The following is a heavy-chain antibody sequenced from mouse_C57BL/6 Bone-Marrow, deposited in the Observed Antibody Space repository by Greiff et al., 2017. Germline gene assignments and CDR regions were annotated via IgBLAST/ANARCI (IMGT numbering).Heavy chain of an antibody. CDR2: IYPGDGDT. Sequence: QVQLKQSGPELVKPGASVKISCKASGYAFSSSWMNWVKQRPGKGLEWIGRIYPGDGDTNYNGKFKGKDTLTADKSSSTAYMQLSSLTSEDSAVYFCARYGNYAWFAYWGQGTLVTVSA. D-gene: IGHD2-1*01. CDR1: GYAFSSSW. CDR3: ARYGNYAWFAY. J-gene: IGHJ3*01. V-gene: IGHV1-82*01.